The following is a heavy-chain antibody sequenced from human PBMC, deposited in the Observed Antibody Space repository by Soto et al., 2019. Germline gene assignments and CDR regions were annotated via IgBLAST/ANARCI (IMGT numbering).Heavy chain of an antibody. J-gene: IGHJ4*02. Sequence: EVQLVESGGGLVQPGGSLRLSCAAAGFTVSSNYMSWVRQAPGKGLEWVSVIYSGGSTYYADSVKGRFTISRDNSKNTLYLQMNSLRAEGTAVYYCARGGGDCSGGSCYFWRYYFDYWGQGTLVTVSS. CDR2: IYSGGST. V-gene: IGHV3-66*01. CDR3: ARGGGDCSGGSCYFWRYYFDY. D-gene: IGHD2-15*01. CDR1: GFTVSSNY.